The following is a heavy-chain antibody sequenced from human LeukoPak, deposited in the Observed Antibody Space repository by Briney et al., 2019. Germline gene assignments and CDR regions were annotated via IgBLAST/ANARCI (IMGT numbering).Heavy chain of an antibody. CDR2: IYHSGST. CDR1: SGPISSGSYY. V-gene: IGHV4-61*10. Sequence: KASETLSLTCIVSSGPISSGSYYWSWIRQPAGKGLEWIGEIYHSGSTNYNPSLKSRVTISVDKSKNQFSLKLSSVTAADTAVYYCAMVRGVPTFNYYYYMDVWGKGTTVTVSS. J-gene: IGHJ6*03. D-gene: IGHD3-10*01. CDR3: AMVRGVPTFNYYYYMDV.